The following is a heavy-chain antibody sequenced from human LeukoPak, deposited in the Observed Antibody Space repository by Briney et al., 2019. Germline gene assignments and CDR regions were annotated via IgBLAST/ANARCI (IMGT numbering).Heavy chain of an antibody. V-gene: IGHV4-4*07. CDR3: ARGDCSSTSCYGFDY. CDR2: IYTSGST. Sequence: PSETLSLTCTVSGGSISSYYWSWIRQPAGKGLEWIGRIYTSGSTNYNPSLKSRVTVSVDTSKNQFSLKLSSVTAADTAVYYCARGDCSSTSCYGFDYWGQGALVTVSS. J-gene: IGHJ4*02. CDR1: GGSISSYY. D-gene: IGHD2-2*01.